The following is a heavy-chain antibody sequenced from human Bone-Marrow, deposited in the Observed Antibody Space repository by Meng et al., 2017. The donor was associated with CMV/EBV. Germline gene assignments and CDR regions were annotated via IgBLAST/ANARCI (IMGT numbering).Heavy chain of an antibody. CDR2: IWYDGSNM. CDR1: GFTFSNYG. Sequence: GESLKTPCEASGFTFSNYGMHWVRQAPGKGLEGVADIWYDGSNMDYADSVQRRFTIVRDDSKSTPYLQMNSLRVEHTAGYYGAKDRGDLGVSGSFQHWGQGTLVTVSS. J-gene: IGHJ1*01. D-gene: IGHD2-8*01. CDR3: AKDRGDLGVSGSFQH. V-gene: IGHV3-33*06.